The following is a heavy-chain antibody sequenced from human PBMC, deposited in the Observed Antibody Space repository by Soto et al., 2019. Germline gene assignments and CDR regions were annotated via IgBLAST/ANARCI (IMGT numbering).Heavy chain of an antibody. CDR3: ARDRGYR. D-gene: IGHD5-12*01. J-gene: IGHJ3*01. CDR1: GFSVSNNY. CDR2: IYSGGST. Sequence: QLVESGGGLVQPGGSLRLSCAASGFSVSNNYMKWVRKAPGKGLEWVSLIYSGGSTYYADSVKGRFTISRDNSKNTLFLQMNSLRVDDTAVYYCARDRGYRWGQGTMVTVSS. V-gene: IGHV3-66*01.